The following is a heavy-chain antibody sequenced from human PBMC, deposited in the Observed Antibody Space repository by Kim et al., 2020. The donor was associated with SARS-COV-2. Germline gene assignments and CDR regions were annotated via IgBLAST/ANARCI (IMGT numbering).Heavy chain of an antibody. J-gene: IGHJ3*02. Sequence: SETLSLTCTVSGGSISSGGYYWSWIRQHPGKGLEWIGYIYYSGSTYYNPSLKSRVTISVDTSKNQFSLKLSSVTAADTAVYYCARVVGFGENPDAFDIWGQGTMVTVAS. V-gene: IGHV4-31*03. CDR2: IYYSGST. D-gene: IGHD3-10*01. CDR1: GGSISSGGYY. CDR3: ARVVGFGENPDAFDI.